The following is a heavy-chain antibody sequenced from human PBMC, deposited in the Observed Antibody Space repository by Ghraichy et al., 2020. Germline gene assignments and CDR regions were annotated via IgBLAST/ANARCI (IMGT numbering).Heavy chain of an antibody. Sequence: ESLNISRTVSGGSISTLFWTWIRQPPGKGLEWIGYISYSGSTNYNPSLKSRVTVSMDTSKNQFSLRLSSVTAADTAVYYCARGRLSSSRTSLEYWGQGALVTVSS. CDR2: ISYSGST. CDR3: ARGRLSSSRTSLEY. V-gene: IGHV4-59*11. CDR1: GGSISTLF. J-gene: IGHJ4*02. D-gene: IGHD6-13*01.